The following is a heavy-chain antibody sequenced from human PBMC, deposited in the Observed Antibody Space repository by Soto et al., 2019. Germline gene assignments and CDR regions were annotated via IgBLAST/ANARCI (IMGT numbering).Heavy chain of an antibody. V-gene: IGHV3-23*01. CDR2: ISGSGGST. J-gene: IGHJ6*02. Sequence: GGSLRLSCAASGFTFSSYAMSWVRQAPGKGLEWVSAISGSGGSTYYADSVKGRFTISRDNSKNTLYLQMNSLRAEDTAVYYCAKDIETGITIFGVVIYYYGMDVWGQGTTVTVSS. D-gene: IGHD3-3*01. CDR3: AKDIETGITIFGVVIYYYGMDV. CDR1: GFTFSSYA.